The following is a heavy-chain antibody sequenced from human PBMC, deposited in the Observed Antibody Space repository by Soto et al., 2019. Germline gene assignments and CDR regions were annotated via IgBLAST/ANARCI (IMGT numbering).Heavy chain of an antibody. CDR3: TTAPLDVWSGYHH. V-gene: IGHV3-15*01. Sequence: PGGSLRLSCAASGFTFSNAWMSWVRQAPGEGLEWVGRIKSKTDGGTTDYAAPVEGRFTISRDDSKNTLYLQMNSLKTEDTAVYHCTTAPLDVWSGYHHWGQGTLVTVSS. J-gene: IGHJ5*02. CDR1: GFTFSNAW. CDR2: IKSKTDGGTT. D-gene: IGHD3-3*01.